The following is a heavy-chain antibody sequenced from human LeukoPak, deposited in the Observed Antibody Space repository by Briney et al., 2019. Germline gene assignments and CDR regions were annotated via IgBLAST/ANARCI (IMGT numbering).Heavy chain of an antibody. CDR1: GGTFISYA. V-gene: IGHV1-69*13. J-gene: IGHJ4*02. CDR2: IIPIFGTA. D-gene: IGHD6-13*01. CDR3: ASSSYSSSWFMGADY. Sequence: SVKVSCKASGGTFISYAISWVRQAPGQGLEWMGGIIPIFGTANYAQKFQGRVTITADESTSTAYMELSSLRSEDTAVYYCASSSYSSSWFMGADYWGQGTLVTVSS.